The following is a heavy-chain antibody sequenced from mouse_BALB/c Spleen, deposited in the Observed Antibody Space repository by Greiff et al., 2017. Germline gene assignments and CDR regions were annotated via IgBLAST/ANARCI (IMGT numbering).Heavy chain of an antibody. D-gene: IGHD2-4*01. Sequence: EVKLVESGAELVKPGASVKLSCTASGFNIKDTYMHWVKQRPEQGLEWIGRIDPANGNTKYDPKFQGKATITADTSSNTAYLQLSSLTSEDTAVYYCARDDYDPYAMDYWGQGTSVTVSS. CDR3: ARDDYDPYAMDY. CDR1: GFNIKDTY. J-gene: IGHJ4*01. CDR2: IDPANGNT. V-gene: IGHV14-3*02.